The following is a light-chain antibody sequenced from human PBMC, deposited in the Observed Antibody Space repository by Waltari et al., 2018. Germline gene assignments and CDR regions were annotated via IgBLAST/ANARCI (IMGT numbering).Light chain of an antibody. CDR1: QDIKTY. J-gene: IGKJ5*01. V-gene: IGKV1-33*01. Sequence: DVQMTQSPSSLSASVGDRVTITCQASQDIKTYLNWYQQKSGKAPKVVIYDVAHLATGVPSRFSGTGYGTQFTLTISSLQPEDIATYYCQQRSNWPPTFGQGTRLEIK. CDR3: QQRSNWPPT. CDR2: DVA.